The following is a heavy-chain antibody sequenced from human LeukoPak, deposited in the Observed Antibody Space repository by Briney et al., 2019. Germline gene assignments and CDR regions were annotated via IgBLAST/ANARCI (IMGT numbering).Heavy chain of an antibody. D-gene: IGHD2-21*02. Sequence: SETLSLTCTVSGGSISSTIYYWGWIRQPPGKGLEWIGSISYSGSTYYNPSLKSRIIISVDTSKNQFSLKLSSVTAADTAVYYCARTMVTAISKRPAVLDYWGQGTLVTVSS. CDR2: ISYSGST. CDR1: GGSISSTIYY. CDR3: ARTMVTAISKRPAVLDY. V-gene: IGHV4-39*07. J-gene: IGHJ4*02.